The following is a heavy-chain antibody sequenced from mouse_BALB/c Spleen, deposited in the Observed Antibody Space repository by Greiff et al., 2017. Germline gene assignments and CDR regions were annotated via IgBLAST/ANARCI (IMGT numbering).Heavy chain of an antibody. V-gene: IGHV1-87*01. CDR1: GYTFTSYW. Sequence: QVQLQQSGAELARPGASVKLSCKASGYTFTSYWMQWVKQRPGQGLEWIGAIYPGDGDTRYTQKFKGKATLTADKSSSTAYMQLSSLASEDSAVYYCAMGFAYWGQGTLVTVSA. J-gene: IGHJ3*01. CDR2: IYPGDGDT. CDR3: AMGFAY.